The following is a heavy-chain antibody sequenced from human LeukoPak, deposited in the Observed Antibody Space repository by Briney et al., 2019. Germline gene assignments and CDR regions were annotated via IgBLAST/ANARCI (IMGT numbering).Heavy chain of an antibody. CDR1: GGSISSGGYS. D-gene: IGHD2-2*01. Sequence: PSETLSLTCAVSGGSISSGGYSWSWIRQPPGKGLEWIGSIYYSGSTYYNPSPKSRVTISVDTSRNSFSLELSSVTAADTAVYYCARAGVVVVPAAMLYYYYYYMDVWGKGTTVTVSS. V-gene: IGHV4-30-2*03. CDR2: IYYSGST. CDR3: ARAGVVVVPAAMLYYYYYYMDV. J-gene: IGHJ6*03.